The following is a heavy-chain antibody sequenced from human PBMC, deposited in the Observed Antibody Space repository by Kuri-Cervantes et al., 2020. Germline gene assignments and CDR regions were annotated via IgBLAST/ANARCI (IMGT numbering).Heavy chain of an antibody. CDR2: INHSGSP. CDR3: ARGLGKQQFSWYFDL. D-gene: IGHD6-13*01. V-gene: IGHV4-34*01. CDR1: GGSFSGYY. J-gene: IGHJ2*01. Sequence: SETLSLTCAVYGGSFSGYYWSWIRQPPGKGLEWNGEINHSGSPNYNPTLKSRGTISVDTSKNQFSRKLSSVTAADTAVYYCARGLGKQQFSWYFDLWGRGTLVTVSS.